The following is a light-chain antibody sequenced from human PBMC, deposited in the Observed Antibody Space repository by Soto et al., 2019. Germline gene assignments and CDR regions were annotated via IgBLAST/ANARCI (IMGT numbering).Light chain of an antibody. CDR1: SSDVGGYNY. J-gene: IGLJ1*01. CDR3: SSYTTSNTRQIV. CDR2: DVS. Sequence: QSVLPQPASVYGSPGQSNNISCTGTSSDVGGYNYVSWYQHHPGKAPKLIIYDVSNRPSGVSNRFSGSKSGNTASLTISGLQPEDEADYYCSSYTTSNTRQIVFGTGTKVTVL. V-gene: IGLV2-14*03.